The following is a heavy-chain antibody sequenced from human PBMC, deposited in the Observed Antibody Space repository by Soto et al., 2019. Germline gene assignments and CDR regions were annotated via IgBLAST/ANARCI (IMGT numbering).Heavy chain of an antibody. CDR1: GYTFTSSG. CDR3: ARAFFYRGIYSRRYSFDAFDF. J-gene: IGHJ3*01. Sequence: DSVKVSCKASGYTFTSSGMSWVRQAPGQGREWMGWISAHTGSSEYAQRFQGRVTMTTDRSTSTAYMELRSLRSDDTAVYYCARAFFYRGIYSRRYSFDAFDFRGPGTLVTVS. CDR2: ISAHTGSS. V-gene: IGHV1-18*01. D-gene: IGHD3-22*01.